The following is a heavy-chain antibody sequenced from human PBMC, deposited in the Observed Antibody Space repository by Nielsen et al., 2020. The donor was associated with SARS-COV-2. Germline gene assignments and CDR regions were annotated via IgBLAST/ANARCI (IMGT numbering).Heavy chain of an antibody. V-gene: IGHV5-51*01. CDR3: ARRHMIPFGAGTYHFDF. Sequence: GESLKISCEASGYSFSSYWIAWVRQRPGKGLEWMGTIYPGDSETKYSPSFQGQVTMSVDKSLRTAYLQWRTLKASDTAMYYCARRHMIPFGAGTYHFDFWGQGTLVTVSS. D-gene: IGHD3-16*01. CDR1: GYSFSSYW. J-gene: IGHJ4*02. CDR2: IYPGDSET.